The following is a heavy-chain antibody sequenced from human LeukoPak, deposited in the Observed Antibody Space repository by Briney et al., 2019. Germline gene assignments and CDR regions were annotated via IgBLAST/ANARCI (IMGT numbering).Heavy chain of an antibody. CDR3: AKGLMRWGEDYYLDV. CDR1: GFTFTNYA. Sequence: AVSLRLSCAASGFTFTNYAMSWVRQAPGKGLEWVSTISGSGSSTYYADSVKGRFTISRHNSKNTLFLQMHSLRAEDTAVYYCAKGLMRWGEDYYLDVWGNLTTVPVS. J-gene: IGHJ6*03. V-gene: IGHV3-23*01. D-gene: IGHD3-16*01. CDR2: ISGSGSST.